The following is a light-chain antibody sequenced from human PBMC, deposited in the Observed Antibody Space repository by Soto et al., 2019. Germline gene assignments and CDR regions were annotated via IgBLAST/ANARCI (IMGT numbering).Light chain of an antibody. CDR3: QQYSEWPPT. CDR2: GAS. J-gene: IGKJ1*01. CDR1: QSVYSN. V-gene: IGKV3D-15*01. Sequence: EIVMTQSPATLSVSPGERVTLSCRASQSVYSNLAWYQQKPGQAPRLLIHGASTRATAVPDRFSGSGSGAEFTLTIRSLQSEDFAVYSCQQYSEWPPTFGQGTKVEIK.